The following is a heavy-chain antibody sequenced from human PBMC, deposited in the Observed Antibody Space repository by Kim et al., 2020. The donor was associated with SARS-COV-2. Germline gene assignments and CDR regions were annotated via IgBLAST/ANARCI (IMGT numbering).Heavy chain of an antibody. J-gene: IGHJ4*02. CDR1: RFTFSTYG. V-gene: IGHV3-30*03. Sequence: GGSLRLSCAASRFTFSTYGIHWVRQAPGKGLEWVAAISKDGRSQYFADSVKGRFTISRDNSMNTLYLQMNSLRAEDTAVYFCARGGDGKTVRGFHYWGQGTLVTVSS. CDR3: ARGGDGKTVRGFHY. D-gene: IGHD3-16*01. CDR2: ISKDGRSQ.